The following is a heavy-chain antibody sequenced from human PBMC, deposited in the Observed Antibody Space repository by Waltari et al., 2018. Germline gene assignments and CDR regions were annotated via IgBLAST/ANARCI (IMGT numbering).Heavy chain of an antibody. Sequence: EVQLVESGGGLVQPGRSLRLSCTASGFTFGDYAMSWFRQAPGKGLEWVGFIRSKAYGGTTEYAASVKGRFTISRDDSKSIAYLQMNSLKTEDTAVYYCTRAYYDYIWGSYRHPFDYWGQGTLVTVSS. D-gene: IGHD3-16*02. CDR3: TRAYYDYIWGSYRHPFDY. CDR1: GFTFGDYA. J-gene: IGHJ4*02. V-gene: IGHV3-49*03. CDR2: IRSKAYGGTT.